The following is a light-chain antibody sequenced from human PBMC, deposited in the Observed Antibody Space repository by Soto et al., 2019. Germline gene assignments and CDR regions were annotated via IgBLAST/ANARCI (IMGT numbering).Light chain of an antibody. Sequence: EIVLTQSPATPSLSPGERATLSCRASQSVSRHLAWYQQKPGQAPRLLIYDASNRATGIPARFSGSGSGTDFTLTVSSLEPEDFAVYYCQQRDTWPPLTFGGGTKVEIK. CDR3: QQRDTWPPLT. V-gene: IGKV3-11*01. CDR2: DAS. CDR1: QSVSRH. J-gene: IGKJ4*01.